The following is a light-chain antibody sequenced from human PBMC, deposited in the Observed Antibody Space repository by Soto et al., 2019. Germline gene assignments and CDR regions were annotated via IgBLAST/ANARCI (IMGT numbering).Light chain of an antibody. CDR3: AAWDDSLSGPV. CDR2: SFN. J-gene: IGLJ1*01. V-gene: IGLV1-47*02. CDR1: SSNIGSNY. Sequence: QSVLTQSPSASGTPGQRVTISCSGSSSNIGSNYVSWYQQLPGTAPKLLIYSFNQRPSGVPDRFSGSKSGTSASLAISGLRSEDEADYYCAAWDDSLSGPVFGTVTKVTVL.